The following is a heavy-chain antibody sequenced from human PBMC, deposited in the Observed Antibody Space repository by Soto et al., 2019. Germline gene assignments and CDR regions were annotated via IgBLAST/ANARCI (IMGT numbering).Heavy chain of an antibody. CDR3: AREEYYYGSGAFFDY. D-gene: IGHD3-10*01. CDR1: GGPFSSYT. Sequence: QVQLVQSGAEVKKPGSSVKVSCKASGGPFSSYTISWVRQAPGQGLEWMGRIIPILGIANYAQKFQGRVTITAEKSTSKAYMELSSLRSEDTAVYYCAREEYYYGSGAFFDYWGQGTLVTVSS. J-gene: IGHJ4*02. CDR2: IIPILGIA. V-gene: IGHV1-69*08.